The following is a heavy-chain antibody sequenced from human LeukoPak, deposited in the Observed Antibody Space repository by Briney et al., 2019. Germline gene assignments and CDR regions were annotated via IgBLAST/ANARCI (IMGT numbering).Heavy chain of an antibody. CDR1: GFTFSSYA. D-gene: IGHD1-26*01. J-gene: IGHJ4*02. V-gene: IGHV3-30-3*01. CDR3: ARDRVGATDYFDY. CDR2: ISYDGSNK. Sequence: GRSLRLSCAASGFTFSSYAMHWVRQAPGKGLEWVAVISYDGSNKYYADSVKGRFTISRDNSKNTLYLQMNSLRAEDAAVYYCARDRVGATDYFDYWGQGTLVTVSS.